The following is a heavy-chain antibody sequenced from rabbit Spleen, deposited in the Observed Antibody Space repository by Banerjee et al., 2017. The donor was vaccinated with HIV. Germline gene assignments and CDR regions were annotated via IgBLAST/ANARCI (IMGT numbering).Heavy chain of an antibody. CDR1: GIDFSTYYY. Sequence: QQQLEESGGGLVTPGGTLTLTCKASGIDFSTYYYLCWVRQAPGKGLEWIACIYAVSGSTYYASWAKGRFTITRSTSLNTVTLQLTSLTAADTATYFCAGTDDNNGGYYLWGPGTLVTVS. CDR2: IYAVSGST. CDR3: AGTDDNNGGYYL. D-gene: IGHD1-1*01. V-gene: IGHV1S43*01. J-gene: IGHJ4*01.